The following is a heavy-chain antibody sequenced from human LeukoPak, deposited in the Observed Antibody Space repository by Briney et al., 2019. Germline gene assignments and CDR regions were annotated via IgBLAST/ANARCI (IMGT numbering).Heavy chain of an antibody. CDR3: ARGVTMVRGVMGPNWFDP. V-gene: IGHV4-4*02. J-gene: IGHJ5*02. CDR2: IYHTGSA. CDR1: GVSISSSNW. D-gene: IGHD3-10*01. Sequence: SETLSLTCGVSGVSISSSNWWSWVRQPPGKGLEWIGEIYHTGSANYSPSLKSRVTISVDKSKNQFSLKLTSVTAADTAMYYCARGVTMVRGVMGPNWFDPWGQGTLVTVSS.